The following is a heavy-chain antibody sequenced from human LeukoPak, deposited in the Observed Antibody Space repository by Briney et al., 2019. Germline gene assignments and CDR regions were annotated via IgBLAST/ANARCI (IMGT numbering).Heavy chain of an antibody. Sequence: GRSLRLSCAASGFTFSSYAMHWVRQAPGKGLEWVSGISWNSGSIGYADSVKGRFTISRDNAKNSLYLQMNSLRAEDTALYYCAKAPIRGYSYGTYFDYWGQGTLVTVSS. CDR2: ISWNSGSI. CDR3: AKAPIRGYSYGTYFDY. D-gene: IGHD5-18*01. V-gene: IGHV3-9*01. CDR1: GFTFSSYA. J-gene: IGHJ4*02.